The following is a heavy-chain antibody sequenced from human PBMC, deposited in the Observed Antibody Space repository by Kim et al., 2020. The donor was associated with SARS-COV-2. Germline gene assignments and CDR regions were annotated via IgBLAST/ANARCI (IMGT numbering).Heavy chain of an antibody. CDR2: YYSWRT. CDR3: AREGGN. D-gene: IGHD3-16*01. J-gene: IGHJ4*02. Sequence: YYSWRTHYNPSLKSRVTKSVDTSKNPFSLKLGSVTAADTAVYYCAREGGNWGQGTLVTVSS. V-gene: IGHV4-59*01.